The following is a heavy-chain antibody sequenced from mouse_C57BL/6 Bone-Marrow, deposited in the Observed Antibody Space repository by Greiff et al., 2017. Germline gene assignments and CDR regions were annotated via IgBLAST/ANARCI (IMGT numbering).Heavy chain of an antibody. CDR2: IDPSDSYT. Sequence: VQLQQPGAELVRPGTSVKLSCKASGYTFTSYWMHWVKQRPGQGLEWIGVIDPSDSYTNYNQKFKGKATLTADTSSSTAYMQLRSLTSEDSAVYYGARGYFDVWGTGTTVTVSS. V-gene: IGHV1-59*01. CDR1: GYTFTSYW. J-gene: IGHJ1*03. CDR3: ARGYFDV.